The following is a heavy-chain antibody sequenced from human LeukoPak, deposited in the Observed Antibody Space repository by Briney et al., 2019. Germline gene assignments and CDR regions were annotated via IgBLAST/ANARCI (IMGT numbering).Heavy chain of an antibody. J-gene: IGHJ4*02. CDR1: GYTFTGHN. CDR3: ASFVYYYDSHAYMDY. D-gene: IGHD3-22*01. CDR2: INPDKGET. V-gene: IGHV1-2*02. Sequence: ASSVTVSCKASGYTFTGHNMHWVRQAPGQGLEWMDWINPDKGETNYAQRFQGRVTMTRETSTSTAYMELNRLRSDDTAVYYCASFVYYYDSHAYMDYWGQGTLVRVSS.